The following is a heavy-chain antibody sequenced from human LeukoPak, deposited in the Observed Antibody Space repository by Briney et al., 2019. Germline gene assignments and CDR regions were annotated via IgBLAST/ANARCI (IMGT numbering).Heavy chain of an antibody. D-gene: IGHD3-10*01. CDR1: GGSISSYY. V-gene: IGHV4-59*01. Sequence: SETLSLTCTVSGGSISSYYWSWIRQPPGKGLEWIGYIYYSGSTNYNPSLKSRVTISVDTSKNQFSLKLSSVTAADTAVYYCARVVQENWFDPWGQGTLVTVSS. CDR2: IYYSGST. J-gene: IGHJ5*02. CDR3: ARVVQENWFDP.